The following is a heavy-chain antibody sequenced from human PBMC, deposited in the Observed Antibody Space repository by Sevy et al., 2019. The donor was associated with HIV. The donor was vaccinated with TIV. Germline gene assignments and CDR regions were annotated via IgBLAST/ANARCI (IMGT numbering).Heavy chain of an antibody. Sequence: ASVKVSCKASGYTFTSNYMHWVRQAPGQGLGWMGIINPSGVSASYAQKFQGRVTVTRDTSTSTVYMELSSLRSEDTAVYYCARDRAAAGKKYYYYGMDVWGQGTTVTVSS. D-gene: IGHD6-13*01. CDR1: GYTFTSNY. CDR3: ARDRAAAGKKYYYYGMDV. V-gene: IGHV1-46*01. J-gene: IGHJ6*02. CDR2: INPSGVSA.